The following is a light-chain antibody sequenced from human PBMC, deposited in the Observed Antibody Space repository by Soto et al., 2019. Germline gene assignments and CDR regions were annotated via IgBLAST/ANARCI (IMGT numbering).Light chain of an antibody. CDR1: QSVSYNY. CDR2: AAS. J-gene: IGKJ1*01. Sequence: EIVLTQSPGTLSLSPGERATLSCRASQSVSYNYLAWYQQKPGQATRLLIYAASSRATGIPDRFSGSGSGTDFTLTISRLEPEDFAMYYCQQYGSSTRTFGPGTKVEIK. CDR3: QQYGSSTRT. V-gene: IGKV3-20*01.